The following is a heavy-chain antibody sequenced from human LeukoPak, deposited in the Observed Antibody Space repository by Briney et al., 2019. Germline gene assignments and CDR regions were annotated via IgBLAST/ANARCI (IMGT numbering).Heavy chain of an antibody. V-gene: IGHV1-18*01. CDR3: ARDMRHYRNYDSTGYYYNFEY. D-gene: IGHD3-22*01. J-gene: IGHJ4*02. CDR2: ISVHNGYT. CDR1: GYIFTSYG. Sequence: ASVKVSCKTSGYIFTSYGISWVRQAPGQGLEWMGGISVHNGYTRYAQKLQDRVTMTTDTSTSTAYMNLSSLRSDDTAVYFCARDMRHYRNYDSTGYYYNFEYWGQGTLVAVSS.